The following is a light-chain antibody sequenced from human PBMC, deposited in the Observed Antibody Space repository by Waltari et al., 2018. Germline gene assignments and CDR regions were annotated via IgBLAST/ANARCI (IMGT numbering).Light chain of an antibody. CDR2: GAS. J-gene: IGKJ1*01. CDR3: QQYNNWPRT. Sequence: EIVMTPSPATLSVSPGERATLSCRASQSVSSNLAWYQQKPGQAPRLLIYGASTRATGIPARFSGSGSGTEFTLTISSLQSEDFAVYYCQQYNNWPRTFGQGTKAEIK. V-gene: IGKV3-15*01. CDR1: QSVSSN.